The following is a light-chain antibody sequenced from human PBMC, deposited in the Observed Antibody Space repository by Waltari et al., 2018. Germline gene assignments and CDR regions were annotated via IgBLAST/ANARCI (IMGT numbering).Light chain of an antibody. CDR3: QSYDRSLSGWV. Sequence: QSVLTQPPSVSGAPGPRVTISCTGSLSNLGAGYYVPVSQQRPGTVPKLLIDGNNNRPSGVPDRFSGSKSGTSASLAITGLQAEDEGDYYCQSYDRSLSGWVFGGGTKLTVL. V-gene: IGLV1-40*01. J-gene: IGLJ3*02. CDR1: LSNLGAGYY. CDR2: GNN.